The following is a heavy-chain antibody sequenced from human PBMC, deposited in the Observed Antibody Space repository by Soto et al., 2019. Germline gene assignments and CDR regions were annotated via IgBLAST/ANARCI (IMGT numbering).Heavy chain of an antibody. CDR2: ISGAGVSK. CDR3: AKIFRGYSGYVDS. V-gene: IGHV3-23*01. CDR1: GFTFTNFA. D-gene: IGHD5-12*01. J-gene: IGHJ4*02. Sequence: EVQLLESGGGLVQAGESLRLSCTTSGFTFTNFAMTWVRQAPGKGLEWVSSISGAGVSKYYADSVKGRVSISRDNSKNILHLQVDNLRVEDTATYYLAKIFRGYSGYVDSWGQGNLVTVP.